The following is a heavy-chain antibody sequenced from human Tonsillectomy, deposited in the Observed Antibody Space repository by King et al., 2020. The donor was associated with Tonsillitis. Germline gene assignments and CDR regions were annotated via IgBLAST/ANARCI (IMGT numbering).Heavy chain of an antibody. D-gene: IGHD1-7*01. CDR2: IRYDGSNK. CDR3: AKGGGAGTVDY. J-gene: IGHJ4*02. Sequence: VQLVESGGGVVQPGGSLRLSCAASGFTFSSYGMHWVRQAPGKGLEWVAFIRYDGSNKYYADYVKGRVTISRDNSKNTVYLQMNSLRAEDTALYYCAKGGGAGTVDYWGQGTLVTVSS. V-gene: IGHV3-30*02. CDR1: GFTFSSYG.